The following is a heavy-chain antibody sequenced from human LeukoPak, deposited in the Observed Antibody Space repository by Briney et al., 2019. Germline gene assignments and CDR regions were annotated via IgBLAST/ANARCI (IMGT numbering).Heavy chain of an antibody. V-gene: IGHV4-59*01. J-gene: IGHJ4*02. D-gene: IGHD6-13*01. CDR1: GGSISSYY. CDR3: ARGGVAAAGTFDY. CDR2: IYYSGST. Sequence: SETLSLTCTVSGGSISSYYWSWMRQPPGKGLEWIGYIYYSGSTNYNPSLKSRVTISVDTSKIQFSLKLSSVTAADTAVYYCARGGVAAAGTFDYWGQGTLVTVSS.